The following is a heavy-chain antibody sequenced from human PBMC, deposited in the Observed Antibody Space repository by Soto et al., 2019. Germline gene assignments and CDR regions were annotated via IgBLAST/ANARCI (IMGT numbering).Heavy chain of an antibody. J-gene: IGHJ6*02. V-gene: IGHV4-34*01. CDR3: ASGWFGELSTYYYGMDV. D-gene: IGHD3-10*01. CDR1: GGSFSGYY. CDR2: INHSGST. Sequence: PSETLSLTCAVYGGSFSGYYWSWIRQPPGKGLEWIGKINHSGSTNYNPSPKSRVTISVDTSKNQFSLKLSSVTAADTAVYYCASGWFGELSTYYYGMDVWGQGTTVTVSS.